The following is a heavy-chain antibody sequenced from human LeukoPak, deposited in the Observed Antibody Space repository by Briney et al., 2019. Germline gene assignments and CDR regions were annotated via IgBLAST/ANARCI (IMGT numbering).Heavy chain of an antibody. D-gene: IGHD3-22*01. CDR3: AKSSYYYDSSGYSAPDL. Sequence: PGGSLKLSCAASGFTFSSYGMHWVRQAPGKGLEGVGFIRYDGSNKYYADYVKGRFTISRDNSKNTVYLQMNRLRAEDTAVYYSAKSSYYYDSSGYSAPDLWGRGTLVTVSS. CDR2: IRYDGSNK. V-gene: IGHV3-30*02. CDR1: GFTFSSYG. J-gene: IGHJ2*01.